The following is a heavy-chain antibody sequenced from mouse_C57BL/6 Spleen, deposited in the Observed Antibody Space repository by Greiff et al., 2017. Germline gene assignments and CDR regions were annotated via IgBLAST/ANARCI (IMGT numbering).Heavy chain of an antibody. CDR3: ARSPLYYGSVDY. CDR1: GYTFTDYN. V-gene: IGHV1-22*01. J-gene: IGHJ2*01. CDR2: INPNNGGT. D-gene: IGHD1-1*01. Sequence: VQLQQSGPELVKPGASVKMSCKASGYTFTDYNMHWVKQSHGKSLEWIGYINPNNGGTSYNQKFKGKATLTVNKSSSTAYMELRSLTSEDSAVYYCARSPLYYGSVDYWGQGTTLTVSS.